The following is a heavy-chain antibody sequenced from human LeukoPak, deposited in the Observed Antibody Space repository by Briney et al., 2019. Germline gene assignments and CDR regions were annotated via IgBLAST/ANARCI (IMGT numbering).Heavy chain of an antibody. Sequence: SETLSLTCTASGGPISSGNYYWGWIRQPPGKGLEWIGSIYYSGSTYYNPSLKSRVTISVETSKNQFSLKLSSVTAADTAVYYCARLWRTLYGSEAYYFDYWGQGTLLTVSS. V-gene: IGHV4-39*07. CDR1: GGPISSGNYY. CDR3: ARLWRTLYGSEAYYFDY. D-gene: IGHD3-10*01. J-gene: IGHJ4*02. CDR2: IYYSGST.